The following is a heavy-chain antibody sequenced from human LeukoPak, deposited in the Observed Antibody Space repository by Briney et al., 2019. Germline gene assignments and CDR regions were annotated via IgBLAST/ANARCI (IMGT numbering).Heavy chain of an antibody. CDR1: GFTFSSYW. CDR3: ARARVGARTHFDY. J-gene: IGHJ4*02. Sequence: GGSLRLSCAASGFTFSSYWMSWVRQAPGKGLEWVSYISSSGSTIYYADSVKGRFTISRDNAKNSLYLQMNSLRAEDTAVYYCARARVGARTHFDYWGQGTLVTVSS. CDR2: ISSSGSTI. D-gene: IGHD1-26*01. V-gene: IGHV3-48*04.